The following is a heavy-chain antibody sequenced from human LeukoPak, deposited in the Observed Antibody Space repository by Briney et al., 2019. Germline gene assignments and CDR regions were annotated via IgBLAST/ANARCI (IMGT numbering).Heavy chain of an antibody. V-gene: IGHV4-38-2*02. CDR3: ARLRGGSFENWFDP. D-gene: IGHD2-15*01. J-gene: IGHJ5*02. Sequence: SETLSLTCTVSGYSISSGYYWGWIRQPPGKGLEWIGSIYHSGSTYYNPSLKSRVTISVDTSKNQFSLKLSSVTAADTAVYYCARLRGGSFENWFDPWGQGTLVTVSS. CDR2: IYHSGST. CDR1: GYSISSGYY.